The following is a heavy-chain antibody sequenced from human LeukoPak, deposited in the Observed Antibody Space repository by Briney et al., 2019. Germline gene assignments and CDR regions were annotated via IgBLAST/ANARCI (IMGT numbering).Heavy chain of an antibody. CDR3: ARADSSGFDY. D-gene: IGHD3-22*01. J-gene: IGHJ4*02. V-gene: IGHV3-64*04. CDR2: ITGDGGRT. CDR1: GFTFSSYA. Sequence: GGSLRLSCSASGFTFSSYAMHWVRQAPGKGLECVSAITGDGGRTYYADSVKGRFTISRDNSKNTLYLQMNSLRAEDTAVYYCARADSSGFDYWGQGTLVTVSS.